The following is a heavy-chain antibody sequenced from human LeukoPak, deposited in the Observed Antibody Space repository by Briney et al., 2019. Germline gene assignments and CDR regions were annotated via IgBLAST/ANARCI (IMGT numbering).Heavy chain of an antibody. V-gene: IGHV4-4*07. J-gene: IGHJ5*02. D-gene: IGHD6-19*01. CDR2: IYTSGTT. Sequence: PSETLSLTCTVSGGSISSYYWIWIRQPAGKGLEWIGRIYTSGTTNYNPSLKSRVTMSIDTSKNQFTLKLISVTAADTAVYYCAGQPLSAWYRLGSWGQGTLVTVSS. CDR3: AGQPLSAWYRLGS. CDR1: GGSISSYY.